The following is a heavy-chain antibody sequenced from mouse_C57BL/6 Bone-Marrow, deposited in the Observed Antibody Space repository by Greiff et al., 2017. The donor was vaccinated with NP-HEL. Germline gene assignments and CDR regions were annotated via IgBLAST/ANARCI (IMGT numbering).Heavy chain of an antibody. CDR1: GYAFSSSW. J-gene: IGHJ2*01. Sequence: VKLMESGPELVKPGASVKISCKASGYAFSSSWMNWVKQRPGKGLEWIGRIYPGDGDTNYNGKFKGKATLTADKSSSTAYMQLSSLTSEDSAVYFCASPSYYSNYPYYFDYWGQGTTLTVSS. D-gene: IGHD2-5*01. V-gene: IGHV1-82*01. CDR2: IYPGDGDT. CDR3: ASPSYYSNYPYYFDY.